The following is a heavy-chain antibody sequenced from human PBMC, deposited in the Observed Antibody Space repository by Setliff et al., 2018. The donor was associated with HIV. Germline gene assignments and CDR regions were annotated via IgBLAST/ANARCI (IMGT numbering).Heavy chain of an antibody. D-gene: IGHD4-17*01. CDR1: GFNFDLYG. CDR3: ARGLTTIVTRKVFDI. CDR2: VSYDGTYK. J-gene: IGHJ3*01. V-gene: IGHV3-30*04. Sequence: LRLSCEASGFNFDLYGFHWVRQAPGKGLEWVAVVSYDGTYKNYADSVKGRFTISRDNSRSTVYVQMNSLRAEDTAVYFCARGLTTIVTRKVFDIWGQGTKVTVSS.